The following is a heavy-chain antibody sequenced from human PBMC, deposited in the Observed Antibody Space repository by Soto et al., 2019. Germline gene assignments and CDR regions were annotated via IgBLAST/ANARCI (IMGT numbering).Heavy chain of an antibody. D-gene: IGHD2-15*01. Sequence: GGSPRLSCAASGFTFSSYWMSWVRQAPGKGLEWVANIKQDGSEKYYVDSVKGRFTISRDNAKNLLYLQMNSLRAEDTAVYYCAREAIYCSGGSCYSDYWGQGTLVTVSS. CDR2: IKQDGSEK. V-gene: IGHV3-7*03. CDR3: AREAIYCSGGSCYSDY. CDR1: GFTFSSYW. J-gene: IGHJ4*02.